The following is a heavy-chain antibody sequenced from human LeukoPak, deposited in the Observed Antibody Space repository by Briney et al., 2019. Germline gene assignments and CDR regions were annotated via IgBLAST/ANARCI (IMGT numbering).Heavy chain of an antibody. CDR1: GITFNSYD. J-gene: IGHJ6*03. Sequence: PGGSLRLSCAASGITFNSYDMYWVRQAPGEGLEWVAFIRYDGTKKYYADSVKGRVTISRDNSKNTLYLQMNSLRAEDTAMYYCAKGVVSGYYTFGDYYYYYYMDVWGKGTTVTISS. V-gene: IGHV3-30*02. D-gene: IGHD3-3*01. CDR3: AKGVVSGYYTFGDYYYYYYMDV. CDR2: IRYDGTKK.